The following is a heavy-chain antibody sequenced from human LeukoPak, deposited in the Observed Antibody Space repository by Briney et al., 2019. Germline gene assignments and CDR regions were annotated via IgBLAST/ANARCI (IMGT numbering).Heavy chain of an antibody. V-gene: IGHV4-59*01. CDR2: VYYSGST. J-gene: IGHJ4*02. CDR3: ARGGDLDY. CDR1: GGSISSYY. Sequence: SETLSLTCTVSGGSISSYYWNWIRQAPGKGLGWIGYVYYSGSTNYNPSLKSRVTISVDMSKNQFSLKLTSVTAADTAMYYCARGGDLDYWGQGTLVTVSS.